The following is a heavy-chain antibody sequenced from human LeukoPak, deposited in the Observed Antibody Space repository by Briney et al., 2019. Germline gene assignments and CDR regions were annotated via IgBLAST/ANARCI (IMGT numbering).Heavy chain of an antibody. CDR3: ARSRVTTIPNFDS. J-gene: IGHJ4*02. CDR1: GYTFIGYY. Sequence: ASMKVSCKASGYTFIGYYIHWVRQAPGQGLEWVGWTNPNSGATDYAQKFQGRVTMTRDTSISTTYMELSKLNSDDTAVYYCARSRVTTIPNFDSWGQGTLVTASS. D-gene: IGHD2-21*02. CDR2: TNPNSGAT. V-gene: IGHV1-2*02.